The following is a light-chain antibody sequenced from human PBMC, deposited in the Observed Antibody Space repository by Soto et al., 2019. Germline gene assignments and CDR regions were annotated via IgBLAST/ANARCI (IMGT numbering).Light chain of an antibody. CDR3: QSYDSSLSVV. CDR1: SSNIGAGYD. Sequence: QSVLTQPPSVSGAPGQRVTISCTGSSSNIGAGYDVHWYQQLPGTAPKLLIYGNSNRPSGVPDRFSGSKYGTSASLAITGIQAEDEADYYRQSYDSSLSVVFGGGTQLTVL. V-gene: IGLV1-40*01. J-gene: IGLJ2*01. CDR2: GNS.